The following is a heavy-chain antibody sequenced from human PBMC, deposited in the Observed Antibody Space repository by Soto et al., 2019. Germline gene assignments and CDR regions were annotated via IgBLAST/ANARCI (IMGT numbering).Heavy chain of an antibody. CDR3: ARGNWFDP. J-gene: IGHJ5*02. V-gene: IGHV1-8*01. CDR1: GYTFTSYE. CDR2: MKPNIGNT. Sequence: SLNVSCKASGYTFTSYEINWLLQCTGQGLEWMGWMKPNIGNTGYAQNFQGRGTMTRNTSISTAYMELSSLRSEDTAVYYCARGNWFDPWGQGTLVTVSS.